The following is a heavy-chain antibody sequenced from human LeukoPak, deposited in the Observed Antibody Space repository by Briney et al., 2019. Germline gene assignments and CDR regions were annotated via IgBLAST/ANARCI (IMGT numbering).Heavy chain of an antibody. CDR1: GYSFISYW. CDR2: RNPADSDT. D-gene: IGHD2-2*01. CDR3: ARHVSSSRVAYDV. V-gene: IGHV5-51*01. Sequence: GESLKISCQGSGYSFISYWIGWVRQMPGKGLEWIGLRNPADSDTRYSPSFQGQVTISVDKSISTAYLQWSSLKASDTAIYYCARHVSSSRVAYDVWGQGTMVTVSS. J-gene: IGHJ3*01.